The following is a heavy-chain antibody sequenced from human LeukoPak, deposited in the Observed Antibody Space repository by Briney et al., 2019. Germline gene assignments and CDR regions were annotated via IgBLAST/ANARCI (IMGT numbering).Heavy chain of an antibody. D-gene: IGHD3-10*01. Sequence: GGSLRLSCAASGFTFSSYAMHWVRQAPGQGLEYVSVISSNGGSTYYANSVKGRFTSSRDNSKNTLYLQMGSLRAEDMAVYYCARGGLLWFGELSGYWGQGTLVTVSS. CDR3: ARGGLLWFGELSGY. V-gene: IGHV3-64*01. J-gene: IGHJ4*02. CDR2: ISSNGGST. CDR1: GFTFSSYA.